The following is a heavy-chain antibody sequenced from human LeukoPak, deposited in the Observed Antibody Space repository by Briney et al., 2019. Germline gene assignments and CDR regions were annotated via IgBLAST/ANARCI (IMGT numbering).Heavy chain of an antibody. CDR3: ARPSNYGSGLDILD. CDR1: GGSITSYTYY. CDR2: MSYSGSS. V-gene: IGHV4-39*01. D-gene: IGHD3-10*01. Sequence: SETLSLTCTVSGGSITSYTYYWGWIRQPPGKGLEWIGSMSYSGSSYYNPSLKSRVTISLDTSKNQFSLKLTSVTAADTAVYYCARPSNYGSGLDILDWGQGTLVIVSS. J-gene: IGHJ4*02.